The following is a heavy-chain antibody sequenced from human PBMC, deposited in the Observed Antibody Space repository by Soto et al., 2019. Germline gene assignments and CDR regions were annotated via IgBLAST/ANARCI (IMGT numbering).Heavy chain of an antibody. CDR2: FDPEYGET. V-gene: IGHV1-24*01. D-gene: IGHD1-20*01. CDR3: PTGDHRYNCSGVLAY. J-gene: IGHJ4*02. Sequence: ASVNVSCKVSGYTLTELSMHWVRQAPGKGLAWMGGFDPEYGETFYAQKFQGRVTMPEDTSTETAYMDLSSQSAEDTPVYYCPTGDHRYNCSGVLAYWGQGTLVTVSS. CDR1: GYTLTELS.